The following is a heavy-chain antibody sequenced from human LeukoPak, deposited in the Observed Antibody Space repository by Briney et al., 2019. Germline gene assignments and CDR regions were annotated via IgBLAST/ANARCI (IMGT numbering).Heavy chain of an antibody. CDR2: ISSSSSSI. Sequence: GGSLRLSCVVSGFTFSNYGINWVRQAPGKGLEWISHISSSSSSIYYADSVKGRFTIPRDNAKNSLYLQMNSLRDDDTAVYYCTSAAVAGTVYWGQGTLVTVSS. CDR3: TSAAVAGTVY. CDR1: GFTFSNYG. V-gene: IGHV3-48*02. J-gene: IGHJ4*02. D-gene: IGHD6-19*01.